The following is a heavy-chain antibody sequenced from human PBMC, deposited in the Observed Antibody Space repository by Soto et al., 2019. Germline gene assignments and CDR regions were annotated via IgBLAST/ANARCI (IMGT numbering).Heavy chain of an antibody. D-gene: IGHD3-22*01. CDR2: IYYSGST. CDR1: GGSISSYY. J-gene: IGHJ4*02. Sequence: SETLSLTCTVSGGSISSYYWSWIRQPPGKGLEWIGYIYYSGSTNYNPSLKSRVTISVDTSKNQFSLKLSSVTAADTAVYYCASTRPYYYDSSGYYQGSFDYWGQGTLVTSPQ. V-gene: IGHV4-59*01. CDR3: ASTRPYYYDSSGYYQGSFDY.